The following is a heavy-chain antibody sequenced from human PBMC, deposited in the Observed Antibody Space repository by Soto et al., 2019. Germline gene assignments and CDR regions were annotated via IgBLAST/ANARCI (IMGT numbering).Heavy chain of an antibody. J-gene: IGHJ6*02. V-gene: IGHV1-18*01. Sequence: ASVKVSCKASGYTFSSYGITWVRQAPGQGLEWMGWISPYNGKTNYPQKFQGRVTITADESTSTAYMELSSLISEDTAVYYCASTGGWLRLPMDVWGQGTTVTVSS. CDR1: GYTFSSYG. CDR3: ASTGGWLRLPMDV. CDR2: ISPYNGKT. D-gene: IGHD5-12*01.